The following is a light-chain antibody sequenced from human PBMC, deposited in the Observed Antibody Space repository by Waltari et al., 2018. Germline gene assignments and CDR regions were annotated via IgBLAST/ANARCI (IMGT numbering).Light chain of an antibody. CDR3: QQYYATPLT. CDR1: QSLLYSSNNKNY. J-gene: IGKJ4*01. CDR2: WAS. V-gene: IGKV4-1*01. Sequence: DIFMTQSPDSLAVSLGERVTIHCKSSQSLLYSSNNKNYLAWYQQKPGQAPKLLIYWASTRESGVPNRFSGSGSGTDFTLTISGLQAEDVAVYYCQQYYATPLTFGGGTKVEIK.